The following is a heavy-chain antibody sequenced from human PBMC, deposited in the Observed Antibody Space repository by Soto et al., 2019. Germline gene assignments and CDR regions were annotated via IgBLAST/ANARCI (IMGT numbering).Heavy chain of an antibody. CDR2: ISRHNGNT. CDR3: ARDYYSSGSPRSRFFC. J-gene: IGHJ1*01. Sequence: ASVKVSCKASGYNFTNYGISWVRQAPGQGLEWMGWISRHNGNTNYAQKIQGRVTMTTDTSTSTAYMELRSLRSGDTAVYYCARDYYSSGSPRSRFFCWGQGTLVTVSS. V-gene: IGHV1-18*01. D-gene: IGHD3-10*01. CDR1: GYNFTNYG.